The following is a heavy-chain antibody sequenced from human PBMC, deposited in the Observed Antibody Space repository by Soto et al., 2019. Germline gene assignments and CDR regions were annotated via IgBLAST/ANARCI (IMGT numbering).Heavy chain of an antibody. V-gene: IGHV2-5*02. Sequence: GLDLEWLALISWDDDKRYSPSLKSRLTITKDTSKNQVVLTMTNMDPMDTATYYCAHRGSGYPDAFDIWGQGTMVTVSS. CDR3: AHRGSGYPDAFDI. J-gene: IGHJ3*02. D-gene: IGHD3-3*01. CDR2: ISWDDDK.